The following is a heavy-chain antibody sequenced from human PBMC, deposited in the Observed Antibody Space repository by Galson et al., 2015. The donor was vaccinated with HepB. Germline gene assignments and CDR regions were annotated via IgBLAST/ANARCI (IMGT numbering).Heavy chain of an antibody. V-gene: IGHV6-1*01. J-gene: IGHJ4*02. Sequence: CAISGDSVSSNSATWNWIRQSPSRGLEWLGRAYYRSKWYDDYAVSVKSRISINPDTSKNQFSLQLNSVTPEDMAVYYCARVRSGLFDYWGQGTLVTVSS. CDR1: GDSVSSNSAT. CDR3: ARVRSGLFDY. CDR2: AYYRSKWYD.